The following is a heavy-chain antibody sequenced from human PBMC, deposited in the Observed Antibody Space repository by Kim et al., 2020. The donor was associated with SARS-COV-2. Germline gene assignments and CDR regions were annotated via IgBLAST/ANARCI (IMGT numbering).Heavy chain of an antibody. J-gene: IGHJ5*02. CDR1: GYSFTSYW. CDR3: ARSPTRSSSWYWNWFDP. CDR2: IYPGDSDT. Sequence: GESLKISCKGSGYSFTSYWIGWVRQMPGKGLEWMGIIYPGDSDTRYSPSFQGQVTISADKSISTAYLQWSSLKASDTAMYYCARSPTRSSSWYWNWFDPWGQGTLVTVSS. D-gene: IGHD6-13*01. V-gene: IGHV5-51*01.